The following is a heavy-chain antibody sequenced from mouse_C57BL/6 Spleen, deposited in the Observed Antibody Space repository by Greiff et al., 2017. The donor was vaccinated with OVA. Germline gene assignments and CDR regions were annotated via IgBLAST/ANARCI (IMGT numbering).Heavy chain of an antibody. CDR2: IYPGDGDT. CDR3: ARDTYYYYSSYGYFDV. Sequence: VQLQQSGPELVKPGASVKISCKASGYAFSSSWMNWVKQRPGKGLEWIGRIYPGDGDTNYNGKFKGKATLTADKSSSTAYMQLSSLTSEDSAVYFCARDTYYYYSSYGYFDVWGTGTTVTVSS. CDR1: GYAFSSSW. V-gene: IGHV1-82*01. J-gene: IGHJ1*03. D-gene: IGHD1-1*01.